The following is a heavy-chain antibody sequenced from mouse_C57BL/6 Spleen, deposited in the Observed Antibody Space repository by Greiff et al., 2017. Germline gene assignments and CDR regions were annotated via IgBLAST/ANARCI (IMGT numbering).Heavy chain of an antibody. CDR2: ISYDGSN. CDR1: GYSITSGYY. J-gene: IGHJ3*01. D-gene: IGHD2-2*01. Sequence: EVQLVESGPGLVKPSQSLSLTCSVTGYSITSGYYWNWIRQFPGNKLEWMGYISYDGSNNYNPSLTNRISITRDTSKNQFFLKLNSVTTEDTATYYCARDRYYYGYTWFAYWGQGTLVTVSA. V-gene: IGHV3-6*01. CDR3: ARDRYYYGYTWFAY.